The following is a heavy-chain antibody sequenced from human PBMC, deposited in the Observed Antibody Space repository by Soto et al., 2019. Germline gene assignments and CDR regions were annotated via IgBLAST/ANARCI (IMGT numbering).Heavy chain of an antibody. J-gene: IGHJ4*02. CDR3: ARVGWGFRLSAGGYYFDY. CDR1: GFTVSSNY. V-gene: IGHV3-53*01. D-gene: IGHD3-16*01. CDR2: IYSGGST. Sequence: GGSLRLSCAASGFTVSSNYMSWVRQAPGKGLEWVSVIYSGGSTYYADSVKGRFTISRDNSKNTLYLQMNSLRAEDTAVYYCARVGWGFRLSAGGYYFDYWGQGTLVTVSS.